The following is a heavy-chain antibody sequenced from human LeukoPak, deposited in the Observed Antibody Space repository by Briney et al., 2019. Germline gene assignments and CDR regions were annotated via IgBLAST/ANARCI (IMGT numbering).Heavy chain of an antibody. D-gene: IGHD1-26*01. CDR2: TGGGGENT. J-gene: IGHJ4*02. CDR1: GFTFGGSA. V-gene: IGHV3-23*01. Sequence: GGSLRLSCAASGFTFGGSAMSWVRQAPGKGLEWVSTTGGGGENTYYADSAKGRFTNSRDNSKNTVYLQMNSLRAEDTAVYYCAKVLSGSQDSWGQGTLVTVFS. CDR3: AKVLSGSQDS.